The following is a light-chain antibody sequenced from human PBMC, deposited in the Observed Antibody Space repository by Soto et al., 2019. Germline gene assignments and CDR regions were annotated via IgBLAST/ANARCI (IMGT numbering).Light chain of an antibody. CDR2: GAS. Sequence: EIVMTQSPATLSVSPGERATLSCRASQSVSSNLAWYQQKPGQPPRLLFYGASTRATGIPARFSGSGSGTEFTLTISSLQSEDFAVYYCQQYNNWPPYTFGQGIKLEIK. V-gene: IGKV3-15*01. CDR1: QSVSSN. J-gene: IGKJ2*01. CDR3: QQYNNWPPYT.